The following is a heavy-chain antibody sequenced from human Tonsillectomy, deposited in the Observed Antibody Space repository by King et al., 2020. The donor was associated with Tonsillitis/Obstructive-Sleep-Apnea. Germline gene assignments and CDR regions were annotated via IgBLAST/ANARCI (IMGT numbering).Heavy chain of an antibody. CDR1: GYTFTDYN. Sequence: QLVQSGAEVKKPGASVKVSCKASGYTFTDYNMHWVRQAPGQGLEWMGRINPNSGGTDFAHKFQGRVTMTRDTSISTAYMELSRLRFDDTAVYYCASSALGIHWYYYYIDVWGQGTMVTVSS. V-gene: IGHV1-2*06. D-gene: IGHD1-1*01. CDR3: ASSALGIHWYYYYIDV. J-gene: IGHJ6*03. CDR2: INPNSGGT.